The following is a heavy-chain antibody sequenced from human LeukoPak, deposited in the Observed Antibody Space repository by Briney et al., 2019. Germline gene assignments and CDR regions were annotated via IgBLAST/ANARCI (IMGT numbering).Heavy chain of an antibody. Sequence: SETLSLTCTVSGGSLNTYYWSWIRQPPGKGLEWIGYIYYSGSTNYNPSLKSRVTIPVDTSKNQFSLKLSSVTAADTAVYYCARDSNRYYYWGQGTLVTVSS. CDR3: ARDSNRYYY. CDR1: GGSLNTYY. J-gene: IGHJ4*02. V-gene: IGHV4-59*01. CDR2: IYYSGST. D-gene: IGHD6-13*01.